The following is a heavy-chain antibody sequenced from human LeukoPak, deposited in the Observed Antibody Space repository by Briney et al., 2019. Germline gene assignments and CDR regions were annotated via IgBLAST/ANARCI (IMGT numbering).Heavy chain of an antibody. Sequence: PSETLSLTCTVSGGSISSSSYYWGWIRQPPGKGLEWIGSIYYSGSTYYNPSLKSRVTISVDTSKNQFSLRLSSVTVADTALYYCARSFANHYDVSGYEDYWGQGTLVTVSS. CDR2: IYYSGST. D-gene: IGHD3-22*01. J-gene: IGHJ4*02. CDR1: GGSISSSSYY. CDR3: ARSFANHYDVSGYEDY. V-gene: IGHV4-39*01.